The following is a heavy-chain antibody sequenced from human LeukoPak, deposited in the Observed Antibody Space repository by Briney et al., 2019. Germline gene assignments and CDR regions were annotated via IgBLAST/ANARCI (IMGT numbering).Heavy chain of an antibody. V-gene: IGHV1-2*02. CDR2: INSNTGGT. J-gene: IGHJ4*02. Sequence: ASVKVSCKSSGYTFTDYHIHWVRQAPGQGLEWMAWINSNTGGTNFAKNFPGRVTLSRDTSITTAYMELSRLDFGDTAIYYCVRRGGTFFDYWGQGALVTVSS. D-gene: IGHD3-16*01. CDR1: GYTFTDYH. CDR3: VRRGGTFFDY.